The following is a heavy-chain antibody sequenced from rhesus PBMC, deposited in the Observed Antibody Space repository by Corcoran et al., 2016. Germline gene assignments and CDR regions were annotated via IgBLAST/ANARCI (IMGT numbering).Heavy chain of an antibody. CDR2: ISGSGGST. CDR3: ARKGRSIADY. J-gene: IGHJ4*01. V-gene: IGHV4-173*01. CDR1: GGSLSSYY. Sequence: QVQLQESGPGLVKPSETLSLTCAFSGGSLSSYYCSWIRQPPGKGLGGIGRISGSGGSTDYNPSLKRRVTMSTDTAKNQFSLKLSSVTAADTAVYYCARKGRSIADYWGQGVLVTVSS. D-gene: IGHD1-1-1*01.